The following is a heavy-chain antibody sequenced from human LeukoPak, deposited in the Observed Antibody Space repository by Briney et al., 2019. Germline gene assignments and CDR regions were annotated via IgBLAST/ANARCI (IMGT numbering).Heavy chain of an antibody. Sequence: SETQSLTCTVSGVSISSGLYYWPWIRQHPGQGLEWIGYIYYSGSTYYNPSLESPVTMSLDTSKRQFSLKLSSMTAADTAVYYCARDSYDRSGHRRFDSWGQGTLVTVSS. V-gene: IGHV4-31*01. CDR1: GVSISSGLYY. J-gene: IGHJ4*02. CDR2: IYYSGST. CDR3: ARDSYDRSGHRRFDS. D-gene: IGHD3-22*01.